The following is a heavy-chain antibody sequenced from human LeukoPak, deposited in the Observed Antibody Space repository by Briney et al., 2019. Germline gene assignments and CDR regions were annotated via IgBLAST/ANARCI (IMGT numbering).Heavy chain of an antibody. Sequence: GGSLRLSCAASGFTFSSFGMHWVRQAPGRGLEWVALILYDEKYYADSVKGRFTISRDNSKNTLYLQMDSLRAEDTAVYYCARYCSGGCYSGADYWGQGTLVTVPS. V-gene: IGHV3-33*05. D-gene: IGHD2-15*01. CDR3: ARYCSGGCYSGADY. J-gene: IGHJ4*02. CDR1: GFTFSSFG. CDR2: ILYDEK.